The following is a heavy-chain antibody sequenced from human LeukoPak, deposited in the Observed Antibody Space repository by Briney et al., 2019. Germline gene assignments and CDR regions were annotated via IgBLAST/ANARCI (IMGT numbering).Heavy chain of an antibody. CDR2: IIPILGIA. CDR3: ARSGSANYGGLDY. D-gene: IGHD4-23*01. CDR1: GGTFSSYT. V-gene: IGHV1-69*02. Sequence: SVKVSCKASGGTFSSYTISWVRQAPGLGLEWMGRIIPILGIANYAQKFQGRVTITADKSTSTAYMELSSLRSEDTAVYYCARSGSANYGGLDYWGQGTLVTVSS. J-gene: IGHJ4*02.